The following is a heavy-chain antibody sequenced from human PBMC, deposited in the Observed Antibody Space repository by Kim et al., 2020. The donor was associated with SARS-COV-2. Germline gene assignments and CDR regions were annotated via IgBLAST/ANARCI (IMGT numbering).Heavy chain of an antibody. CDR2: ISWNSGSI. CDR3: AKDLSADGYCSSTSCYGFDY. Sequence: GGSLRLSCAASGFTFDDYAMHWVRQAPGKGLEWVSGISWNSGSIGYADSVKGRFTISRDNAKNSLYLQMNSLRAEDTALYYCAKDLSADGYCSSTSCYGFDYWGQGTLVTVSS. J-gene: IGHJ4*02. CDR1: GFTFDDYA. D-gene: IGHD2-2*03. V-gene: IGHV3-9*01.